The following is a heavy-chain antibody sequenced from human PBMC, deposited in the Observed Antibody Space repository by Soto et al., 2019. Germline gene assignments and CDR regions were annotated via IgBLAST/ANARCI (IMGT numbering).Heavy chain of an antibody. CDR1: GYSFTSYW. CDR3: ARVPYDTTGYYAF. Sequence: GESLKISCKGSGYSFTSYWINWVRQAPGQGLEWMGMIDPSGGSTTYAQKFQGRITMTSDMSTSTVYMELSSLRSEDTAVYYCARVPYDTTGYYAFWGQGTLVTVSS. CDR2: IDPSGGST. D-gene: IGHD3-22*01. V-gene: IGHV1-46*01. J-gene: IGHJ4*02.